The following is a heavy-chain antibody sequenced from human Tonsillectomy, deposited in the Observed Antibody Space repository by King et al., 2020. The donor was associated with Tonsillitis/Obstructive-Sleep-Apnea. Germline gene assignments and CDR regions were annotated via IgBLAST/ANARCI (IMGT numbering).Heavy chain of an antibody. CDR2: IGTAGDT. J-gene: IGHJ2*01. CDR3: AREGYYYDSSGYPRKNWYFDL. Sequence: VQLVESGGGLVQPGGSLRLSCAASGFTFSSYDMHWVRHATGKGLEWVSAIGTAGDTYYPGSVKGRFTISRENAKNSLYLQMNSLRAGDTAVYYCAREGYYYDSSGYPRKNWYFDLWGRGTLVTVSS. D-gene: IGHD3-22*01. CDR1: GFTFSSYD. V-gene: IGHV3-13*01.